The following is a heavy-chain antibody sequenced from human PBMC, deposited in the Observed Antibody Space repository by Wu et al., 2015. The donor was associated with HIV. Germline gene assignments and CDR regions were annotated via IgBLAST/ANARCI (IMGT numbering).Heavy chain of an antibody. J-gene: IGHJ6*02. CDR1: GYTFTSYG. V-gene: IGHV1-18*01. D-gene: IGHD4/OR15-4a*01. CDR2: ISAYDGKT. CDR3: VRDQQWPPDYYHYYGMDV. Sequence: QVQLAQSGAEVKKSGSSVKVSCKASGYTFTSYGITWLRQTPGQGLKWMGWISAYDGKTNYAQNLQDRVTMTTDTSTNTAYMELRSLKSDDTAVYYCVRDQQWPPDYYHYYGMDVWGQGTTITVSS.